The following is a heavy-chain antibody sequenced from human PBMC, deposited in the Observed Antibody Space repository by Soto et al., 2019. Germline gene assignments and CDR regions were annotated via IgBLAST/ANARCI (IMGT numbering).Heavy chain of an antibody. CDR1: GYTFINYY. CDR3: ARDLAAGDL. D-gene: IGHD2-21*01. V-gene: IGHV1-46*01. J-gene: IGHJ4*02. Sequence: QAHLVQSGAEVREPGASVKVSCRTSGYTFINYYIHWVRQAPGHGLEWMAIINPMSGATNYAQKFQGRITLTIDTSTTTVYMEVSSLTAEDTAVYYCARDLAAGDLWGQGTLVTVSS. CDR2: INPMSGAT.